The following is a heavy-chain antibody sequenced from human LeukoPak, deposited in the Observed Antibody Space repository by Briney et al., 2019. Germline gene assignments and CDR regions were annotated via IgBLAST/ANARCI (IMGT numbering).Heavy chain of an antibody. CDR1: GYTFTSYG. Sequence: ASVKVSCKASGYTFTSYGISWVRQAPGQGPEWMGIINPSGGSTTYAQKFQGRVTMTRDTSTSTVYMELSSLRSDDTAVYYCARRYAAAADYWGQGTLVTVSS. J-gene: IGHJ4*02. CDR3: ARRYAAAADY. CDR2: INPSGGST. D-gene: IGHD6-13*01. V-gene: IGHV1-46*01.